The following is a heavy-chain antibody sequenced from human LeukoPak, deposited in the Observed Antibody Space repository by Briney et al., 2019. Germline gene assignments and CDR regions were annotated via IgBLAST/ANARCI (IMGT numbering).Heavy chain of an antibody. V-gene: IGHV3-7*03. CDR1: GCTFSGYW. CDR2: INHNGNVN. Sequence: GGTLRLSCAATGCTFSGYWMNWARQAPGKGLEWVASINHNGNVNYYVDSVKGRFTISRDNAKNSLYLQMSNLRAEDTAVYFCARGGGLDVWGQGATVTVSS. CDR3: ARGGGLDV. D-gene: IGHD3-16*01. J-gene: IGHJ6*02.